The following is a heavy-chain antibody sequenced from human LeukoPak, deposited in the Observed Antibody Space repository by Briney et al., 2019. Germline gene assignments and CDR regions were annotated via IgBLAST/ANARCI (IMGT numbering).Heavy chain of an antibody. D-gene: IGHD3-16*01. Sequence: SETLSLTCSVSGATISSSTNYWGWIRQPPGKGLEWIGAIYYTGTTYYNPSLRSRVTISVDTSKNHFSLKLSSVTAADTALYYCASAPRQGSIGGLDYWGQGTLVTVSS. J-gene: IGHJ4*02. CDR1: GATISSSTNY. V-gene: IGHV4-39*02. CDR2: IYYTGTT. CDR3: ASAPRQGSIGGLDY.